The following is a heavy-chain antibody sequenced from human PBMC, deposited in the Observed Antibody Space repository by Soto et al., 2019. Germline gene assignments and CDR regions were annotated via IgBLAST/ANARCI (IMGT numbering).Heavy chain of an antibody. Sequence: SVKVSCKASGGTFSSYAISWVRQAPGQGLEWMGGIIPIFGTANYAQKFQGRVTITADESTSTAYMELSSLRSEDTAVYYCARFARWLQIQVGGAAFDNWGQGTMVTVSS. CDR1: GGTFSSYA. D-gene: IGHD5-12*01. CDR2: IIPIFGTA. CDR3: ARFARWLQIQVGGAAFDN. V-gene: IGHV1-69*13. J-gene: IGHJ3*02.